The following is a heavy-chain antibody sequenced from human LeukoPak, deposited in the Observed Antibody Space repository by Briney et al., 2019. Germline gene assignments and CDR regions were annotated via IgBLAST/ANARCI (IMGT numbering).Heavy chain of an antibody. J-gene: IGHJ3*02. Sequence: GASVKVSCKASGYTFTSYYMHWVRQAPGQGLEWMGIINPSGGSTSYAQKFQGRVTMTRDMSTSTVYMELSSLRSGDTAVYYCASPSMVPADAFDIWGQGTMVTVSS. CDR1: GYTFTSYY. V-gene: IGHV1-46*01. CDR2: INPSGGST. D-gene: IGHD3-10*01. CDR3: ASPSMVPADAFDI.